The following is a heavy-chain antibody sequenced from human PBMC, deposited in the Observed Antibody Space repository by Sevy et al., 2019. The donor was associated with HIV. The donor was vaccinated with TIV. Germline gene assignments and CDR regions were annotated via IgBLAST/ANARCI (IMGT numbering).Heavy chain of an antibody. CDR1: GFTFSSYW. Sequence: GGSLRLSCAASGFTFSSYWMSWVRQAPGKGLEWVANIKQDGSEKNYVDSVKGRFTIPRDNAKNSLYLQMNSLRADDTAVYYCARDGVRGSYWGQGTLVTVSS. CDR3: ARDGVRGSY. CDR2: IKQDGSEK. J-gene: IGHJ4*02. D-gene: IGHD3-16*01. V-gene: IGHV3-7*01.